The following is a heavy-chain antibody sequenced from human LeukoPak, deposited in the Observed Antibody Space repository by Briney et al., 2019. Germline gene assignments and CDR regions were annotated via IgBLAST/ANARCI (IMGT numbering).Heavy chain of an antibody. CDR3: ALGYCSGGSCYFQAPFDY. J-gene: IGHJ4*02. D-gene: IGHD2-15*01. CDR1: GGTFSSYA. Sequence: SVNVSCKASGGTFSSYAISWVRQAPGQGLEWMGGIIPIFGTANYAQKLQGRVTITADESTSTAYMELSSLRSEDTAVYYCALGYCSGGSCYFQAPFDYWGQGTLVTVSS. V-gene: IGHV1-69*13. CDR2: IIPIFGTA.